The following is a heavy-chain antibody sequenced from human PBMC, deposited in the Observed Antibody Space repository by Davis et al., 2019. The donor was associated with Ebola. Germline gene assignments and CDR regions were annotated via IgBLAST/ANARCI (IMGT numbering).Heavy chain of an antibody. V-gene: IGHV3-48*01. CDR1: GFTFSSYS. CDR3: AKGDRLDY. D-gene: IGHD3-22*01. Sequence: GESLKISCAASGFTFSSYSMNWVRQAPGKGLEWVSYISSSGSTIYYADSVKGRFTISRDNSKNTLYLQMNSLRAEDTAVYYCAKGDRLDYWGQGTLVTVSS. J-gene: IGHJ4*02. CDR2: ISSSGSTI.